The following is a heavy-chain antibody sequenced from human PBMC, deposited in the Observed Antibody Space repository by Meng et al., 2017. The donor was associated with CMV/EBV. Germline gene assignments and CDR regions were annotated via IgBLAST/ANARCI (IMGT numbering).Heavy chain of an antibody. Sequence: GSLRLSCTVSGGSISSYYWSWIRQPPGKGLEWIGYIYYSGSTNYNPSLKSRVTISVDTSKNQFSLKLSSVTAADTAVYYCARDSKNILHSSSNPSTPYYYYYGMDVWGQGTTVTVSS. CDR1: GGSISSYY. D-gene: IGHD6-6*01. J-gene: IGHJ6*02. V-gene: IGHV4-59*01. CDR3: ARDSKNILHSSSNPSTPYYYYYGMDV. CDR2: IYYSGST.